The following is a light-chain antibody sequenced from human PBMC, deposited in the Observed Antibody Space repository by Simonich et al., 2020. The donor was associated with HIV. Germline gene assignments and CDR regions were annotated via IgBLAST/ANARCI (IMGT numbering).Light chain of an antibody. CDR3: QSYDSSLSGVV. CDR1: SSNIGAGYD. V-gene: IGLV1-40*01. CDR2: GNN. J-gene: IGLJ2*01. Sequence: QSVLTQPPSVSGAPGQRVTISCTGSSSNIGAGYDVHWYQQLPGTAPKLLIYGNNKRPSGVPYRFSGSKSGTSASLAITGLQAEDEADYYCQSYDSSLSGVVFGGGTKLTVL.